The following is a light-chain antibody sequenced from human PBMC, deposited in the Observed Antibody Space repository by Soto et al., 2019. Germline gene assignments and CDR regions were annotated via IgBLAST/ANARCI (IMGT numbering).Light chain of an antibody. CDR1: QSVSSN. Sequence: EIVMTQSPASLSVSPGERATISCRASQSVSSNLAWYQQKPGQAPRLLIYDTSARATGTPARFSGSGSGTEFTLTISGLQSEDFAVYYCHQYNNWPPITFGQGTRLEIK. J-gene: IGKJ5*01. CDR3: HQYNNWPPIT. V-gene: IGKV3D-15*01. CDR2: DTS.